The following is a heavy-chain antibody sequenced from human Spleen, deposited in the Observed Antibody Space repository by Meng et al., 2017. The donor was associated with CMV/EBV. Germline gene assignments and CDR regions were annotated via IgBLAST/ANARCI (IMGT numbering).Heavy chain of an antibody. CDR2: VRFDGGDK. D-gene: IGHD6-6*01. CDR3: ARDREYSTAGNKYLHP. Sequence: GGSLRLSCAASGFSFSTYAMHWVRQAPGQGLEWVALVRFDGGDKFYTDSVKGRFTISRDNSKNTLYLQMNSLRTEDTAVYFCARDREYSTAGNKYLHPWGQGTLVTVSS. CDR1: GFSFSTYA. V-gene: IGHV3-30*02. J-gene: IGHJ1*01.